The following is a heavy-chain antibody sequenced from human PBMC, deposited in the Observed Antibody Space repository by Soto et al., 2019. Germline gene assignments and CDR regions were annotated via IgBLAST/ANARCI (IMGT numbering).Heavy chain of an antibody. CDR1: GGTFSSYA. V-gene: IGHV1-69*13. CDR2: IIPIFGTA. Sequence: GASVKVSCKASGGTFSSYAISWVRQAPGQGLEWMGGIIPIFGTANYAQKFQGRVTITADESTSTAYMELSSLRSEDTAVYYCARAPNRGVVTPGGVDVWGQGTTVTVSS. CDR3: ARAPNRGVVTPGGVDV. D-gene: IGHD2-21*02. J-gene: IGHJ6*02.